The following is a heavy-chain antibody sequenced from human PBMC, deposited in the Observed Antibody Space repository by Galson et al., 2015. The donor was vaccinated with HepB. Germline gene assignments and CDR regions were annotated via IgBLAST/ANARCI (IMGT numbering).Heavy chain of an antibody. CDR1: GFTFSSYG. V-gene: IGHV3-30*18. CDR2: ISYDGSNK. CDR3: AKSLLGPGIPSGYDYGVFDY. D-gene: IGHD5-12*01. J-gene: IGHJ4*02. Sequence: SLRLSCAASGFTFSSYGMHWVRQAPGKGLEWVAVISYDGSNKYYADSVKGRFTISRDNSKNTLYLQMNSLRAEDTAVYYCAKSLLGPGIPSGYDYGVFDYWGQGTLVTVSS.